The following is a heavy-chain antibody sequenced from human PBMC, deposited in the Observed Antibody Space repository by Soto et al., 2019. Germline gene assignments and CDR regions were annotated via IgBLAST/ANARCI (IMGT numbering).Heavy chain of an antibody. CDR1: GFIFSTYS. J-gene: IGHJ6*02. Sequence: GGSLRLSCAASGFIFSTYSMNWVRQAPGKGLEWVSCISSSSSYKYYADSVKGRFTISRDNAKNSLYLQMNSLRAEDTAVYYCARERYSISRHYGMDVWGRGTTVTVSS. D-gene: IGHD6-13*01. CDR3: ARERYSISRHYGMDV. V-gene: IGHV3-21*01. CDR2: ISSSSSYK.